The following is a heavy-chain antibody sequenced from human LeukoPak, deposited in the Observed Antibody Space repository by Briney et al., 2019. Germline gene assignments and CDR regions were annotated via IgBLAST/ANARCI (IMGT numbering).Heavy chain of an antibody. CDR1: GGSISSSSYY. CDR3: ATITIFGVVPFDY. CDR2: IYYSGST. D-gene: IGHD3-3*01. V-gene: IGHV4-39*01. J-gene: IGHJ4*02. Sequence: SETLSLTCTVSGGSISSSSYYWGWIRQPPGKGLEWIGSIYYSGSTYYNPSLKSRVTISVDTSKNQFSLKLSSVTAADTAVYYCATITIFGVVPFDYWGQGTLVTVSS.